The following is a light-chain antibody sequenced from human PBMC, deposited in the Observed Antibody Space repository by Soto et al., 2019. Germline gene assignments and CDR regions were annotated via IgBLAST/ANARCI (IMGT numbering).Light chain of an antibody. Sequence: QSALTQPASVSGSPGQSITISCTGTSNDIGGYNLVSWYQQHPGKAPKLIIYEASERPSGVSDRFSGSRSGNTASLTISTLQAEDEADYSCCSFAGGATFVFGGATKLTVL. J-gene: IGLJ2*01. V-gene: IGLV2-23*02. CDR3: CSFAGGATFV. CDR1: SNDIGGYNL. CDR2: EAS.